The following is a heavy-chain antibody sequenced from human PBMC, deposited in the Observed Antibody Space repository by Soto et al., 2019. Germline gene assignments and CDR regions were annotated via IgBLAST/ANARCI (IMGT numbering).Heavy chain of an antibody. Sequence: QVQLVESGGGVVQPGRYLRLSCAASGFTFSSYAMHCVRQAPGKGLEWVAVISYDGSNKYYADSVKGRFTISRDNSKNTLYLQMNSLRAEDTAVYYCARARTTRDAFDIWGQGTMVTVSS. CDR3: ARARTTRDAFDI. D-gene: IGHD1-1*01. V-gene: IGHV3-30-3*01. CDR1: GFTFSSYA. CDR2: ISYDGSNK. J-gene: IGHJ3*02.